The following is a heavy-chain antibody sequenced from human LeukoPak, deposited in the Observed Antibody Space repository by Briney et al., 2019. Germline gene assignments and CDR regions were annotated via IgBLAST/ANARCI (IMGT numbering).Heavy chain of an antibody. CDR3: ARLHYGGNYGYYYYYMDV. Sequence: SETLSLTCSVSGGSISSSSYFWGWIRQPPGKGLEWIASVHYSGSTYYNPSLKSRLTISVDTSKNQFSLKLSSVTAADTAVYYCARLHYGGNYGYYYYYMDVWGKGTTVTISS. V-gene: IGHV4-39*01. CDR1: GGSISSSSYF. CDR2: VHYSGST. D-gene: IGHD4-23*01. J-gene: IGHJ6*03.